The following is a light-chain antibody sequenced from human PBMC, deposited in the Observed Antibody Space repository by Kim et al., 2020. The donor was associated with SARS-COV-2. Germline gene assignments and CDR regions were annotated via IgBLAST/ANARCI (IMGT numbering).Light chain of an antibody. Sequence: SSELTQDPAVSVALGQTVRLTCQGDSLRNYYATWYQQRPGLAPTLVLYGKYDRPSGIPDRFSGSASGNTASLTITGAQAEDEGDYYCSSRDSSGDQGVFG. CDR2: GKY. V-gene: IGLV3-19*01. CDR1: SLRNYY. J-gene: IGLJ3*02. CDR3: SSRDSSGDQGV.